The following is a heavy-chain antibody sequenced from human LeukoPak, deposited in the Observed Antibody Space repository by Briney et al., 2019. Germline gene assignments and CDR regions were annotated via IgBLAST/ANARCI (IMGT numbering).Heavy chain of an antibody. J-gene: IGHJ4*02. V-gene: IGHV3-23*01. D-gene: IGHD2-2*01. Sequence: GGSLRLSCAASGFTFSSYAMSWVRQAPGKGLEWVSVISGSGGSTYYADSVKGRFTIPRDNSKNTLYLQMNSLRAEDTAVYYCAKDRGLLGYCSSTSCYFDYWGQGTLVTVSS. CDR2: ISGSGGST. CDR1: GFTFSSYA. CDR3: AKDRGLLGYCSSTSCYFDY.